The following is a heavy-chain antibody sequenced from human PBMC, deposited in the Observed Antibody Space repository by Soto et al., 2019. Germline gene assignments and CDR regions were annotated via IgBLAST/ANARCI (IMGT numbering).Heavy chain of an antibody. J-gene: IGHJ4*02. CDR1: GGSINSRSYY. CDR2: VFYSGSN. D-gene: IGHD2-2*01. V-gene: IGHV4-39*01. CDR3: ARQIVLVPDDPYRVDY. Sequence: QLQLQESGPGLVKPSETLSLTCSVSGGSINSRSYYWGWIRQPKGTGLEGIGSVFYSGSNYSNPSLKSRVTISVDTSKSQFSRKLSAVTAADTAIYYCARQIVLVPDDPYRVDYWCQGTLVTVSS.